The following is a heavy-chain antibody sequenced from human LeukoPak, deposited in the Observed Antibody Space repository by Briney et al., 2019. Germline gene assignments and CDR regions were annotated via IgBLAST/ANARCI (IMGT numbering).Heavy chain of an antibody. CDR2: IKQDGSEK. D-gene: IGHD2-21*02. Sequence: GGSLLLSCAASGFTFSSYWMSWVRQAPGKGLEWVANIKQDGSEKYYVDSVKGRFTISRDNAKNSLYLQMNSLRAEDTAVYYCASSRYCGGDCLDAFDICGQGPMVTVSS. CDR1: GFTFSSYW. J-gene: IGHJ3*02. V-gene: IGHV3-7*01. CDR3: ASSRYCGGDCLDAFDI.